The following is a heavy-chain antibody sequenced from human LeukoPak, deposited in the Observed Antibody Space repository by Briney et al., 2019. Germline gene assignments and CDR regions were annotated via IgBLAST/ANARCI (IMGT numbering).Heavy chain of an antibody. J-gene: IGHJ5*02. V-gene: IGHV4-39*07. D-gene: IGHD3-10*01. Sequence: SETLSLTCTVSGGSISSSSYYWGWIRQPPGKGLEWIRSIYYSGSTYYNPSLKSRVTISVDTSKNQFSLKLSSVTAADTAVYYCARDLLLSSVFDPWGQGTLVTVSS. CDR1: GGSISSSSYY. CDR3: ARDLLLSSVFDP. CDR2: IYYSGST.